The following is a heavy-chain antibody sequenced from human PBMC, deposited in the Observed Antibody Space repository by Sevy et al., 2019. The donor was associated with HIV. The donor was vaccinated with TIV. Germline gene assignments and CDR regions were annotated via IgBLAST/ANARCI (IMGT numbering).Heavy chain of an antibody. V-gene: IGHV3-33*01. CDR3: ARDKLLPVMITMVRGALSYYFDY. Sequence: GESLKISCAASGFTFSDYGMHWVRQAPGKGLEWVAVIWYDGSNKYYAESVKGRFTISRDNSKNTLYVQMNSLRAEETAVYYCARDKLLPVMITMVRGALSYYFDYWGQGTLVTVSS. CDR1: GFTFSDYG. CDR2: IWYDGSNK. J-gene: IGHJ4*02. D-gene: IGHD3-10*01.